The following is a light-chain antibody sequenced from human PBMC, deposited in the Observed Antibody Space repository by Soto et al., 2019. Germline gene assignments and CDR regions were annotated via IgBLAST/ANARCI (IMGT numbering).Light chain of an antibody. V-gene: IGKV3-15*01. CDR3: QQYDNWLRT. CDR2: GAS. CDR1: QSVSSN. J-gene: IGKJ2*01. Sequence: EIVMTQSPATLSVSPGERATLSCRASQSVSSNLAWYQQKPGQAPRLLIYGASTRATGIPVRFSGIGSGTEVTLTISSLQSEDLAVYYCQQYDNWLRTFGQGSKLEFK.